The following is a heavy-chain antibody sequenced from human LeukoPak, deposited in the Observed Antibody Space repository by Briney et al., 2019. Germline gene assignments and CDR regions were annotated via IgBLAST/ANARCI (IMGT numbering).Heavy chain of an antibody. CDR2: ISKYNGNT. V-gene: IGHV1-18*04. D-gene: IGHD3-9*01. CDR1: GSAFDSYG. J-gene: IGHJ4*02. Sequence: ASVKGSCKASGSAFDSYGLTWVRQAPGQGPEWMGWISKYNGNTIYAQKFQGRVSMTTDTSTKTAYMEVRSLRSDDTAVYFCARDILTGNALGHWGQGTQVTVSS. CDR3: ARDILTGNALGH.